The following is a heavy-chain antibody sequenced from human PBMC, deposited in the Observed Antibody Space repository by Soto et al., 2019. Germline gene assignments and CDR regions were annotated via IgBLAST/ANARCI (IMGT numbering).Heavy chain of an antibody. CDR2: IYWDDDK. Sequence: QITLEESGPALVKHTQTLTLTCTFSGFSLDTSGVGVGWIRQPPGEAPEWLALIYWDDDKRYSPSLKNRLTITKDASRHQVFLSMTNMDPVDKATYYCAHKVSLSNTGNYGYMDVWGKGTTVNVSS. CDR3: AHKVSLSNTGNYGYMDV. D-gene: IGHD3-16*01. J-gene: IGHJ6*03. CDR1: GFSLDTSGVG. V-gene: IGHV2-5*02.